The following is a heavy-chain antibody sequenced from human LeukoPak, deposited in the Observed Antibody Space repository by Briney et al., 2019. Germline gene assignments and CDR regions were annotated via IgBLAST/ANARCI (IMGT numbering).Heavy chain of an antibody. J-gene: IGHJ4*02. D-gene: IGHD3-10*01. Sequence: GGSLGLSCAASGFSFSSYAMTWVRQAPGKGLEWVSTIYVSGDNTYYADSVKGRFTISRDNSKNTLYLQMNSLRAEDTAVYYCAKDQGWTDGSGDYGGRGTLVTVSS. V-gene: IGHV3-23*01. CDR3: AKDQGWTDGSGDY. CDR2: IYVSGDNT. CDR1: GFSFSSYA.